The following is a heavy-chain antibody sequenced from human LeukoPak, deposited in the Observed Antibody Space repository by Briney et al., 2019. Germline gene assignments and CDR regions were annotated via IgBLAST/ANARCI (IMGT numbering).Heavy chain of an antibody. D-gene: IGHD3-22*01. CDR1: GFTFSSYW. V-gene: IGHV3-7*03. CDR2: IKQDGSEK. J-gene: IGHJ4*02. CDR3: ARGTPMIVVVTPFDY. Sequence: GGSLRLSCAASGFTFSSYWMSWVRQAPGKGLEWVANIKQDGSEKCYVDSVKGRFTISRDNAKNSLYLQMNSLRAEDTAVYYRARGTPMIVVVTPFDYWGQGTLVTVSS.